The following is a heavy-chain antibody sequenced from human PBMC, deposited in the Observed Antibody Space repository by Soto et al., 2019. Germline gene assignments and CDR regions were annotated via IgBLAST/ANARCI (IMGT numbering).Heavy chain of an antibody. V-gene: IGHV1-69*13. D-gene: IGHD6-6*01. J-gene: IGHJ5*02. CDR3: AIARTAAPPSWFDP. CDR2: IIPIFGTA. Sequence: ASVKVSCKASGGTFSSYAISWVRQAPGQGLEWVGGIIPIFGTANYAQKFQGRVTITADESTSTAYMELSSLRSEDTAVYYCAIARTAAPPSWFDPWGQGTLVTVSS. CDR1: GGTFSSYA.